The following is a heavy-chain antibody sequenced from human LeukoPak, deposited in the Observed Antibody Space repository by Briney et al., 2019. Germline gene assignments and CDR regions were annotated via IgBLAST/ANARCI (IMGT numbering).Heavy chain of an antibody. D-gene: IGHD6-25*01. J-gene: IGHJ3*02. CDR2: IYYSGST. V-gene: IGHV4-59*01. CDR1: GGSISSYY. Sequence: SETLSLTCTVSGGSISSYYWSWIRQPPGKGLEWIGYIYYSGSTNYNPSLQSRVTISVDTSKNQFSLKLSSVTAADTAVYYCARGGGAFDIWGQGTMVTVSS. CDR3: ARGGGAFDI.